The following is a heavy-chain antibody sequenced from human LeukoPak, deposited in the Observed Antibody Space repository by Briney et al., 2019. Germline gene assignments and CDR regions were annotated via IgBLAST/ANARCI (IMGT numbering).Heavy chain of an antibody. CDR2: FYYTWSA. CDR3: ARENYCNKDVCWAFDP. Sequence: SETLSYTCTDPGGSISDSVYYWVWIRQPTGKGLEWLGNFYYTWSASYNPSFKSRVTFSVDTFKNQFSLHLSPVTASDTAVFYYARENYCNKDVCWAFDPWVRGGMVTDS. CDR1: GGSISDSVYY. V-gene: IGHV4-39*07. J-gene: IGHJ5*02. D-gene: IGHD2/OR15-2a*01.